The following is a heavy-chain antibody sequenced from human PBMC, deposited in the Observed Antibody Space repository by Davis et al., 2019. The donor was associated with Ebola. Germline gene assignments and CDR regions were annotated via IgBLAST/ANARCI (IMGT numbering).Heavy chain of an antibody. CDR2: IKEDGSAT. D-gene: IGHD3-22*01. Sequence: GESLKISCAASGVMFSRYWMSWVRQAPGKGLEWVANIKEDGSATHYVDSVKGRFTISRDNPKESLYLQLNSLRADDTAVYYCARDYYDNSGDGFDIWGQGTMVTVSS. CDR1: GVMFSRYW. J-gene: IGHJ3*02. CDR3: ARDYYDNSGDGFDI. V-gene: IGHV3-7*01.